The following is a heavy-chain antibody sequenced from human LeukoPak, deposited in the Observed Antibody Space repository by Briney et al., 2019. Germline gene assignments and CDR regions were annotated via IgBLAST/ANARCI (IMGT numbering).Heavy chain of an antibody. V-gene: IGHV3-64*01. CDR3: ARAVGIAAAGTNAFDI. Sequence: PGGSLRLSCAASGFTFSSYAMHWVRQAPGKGLEYVSAISSNGGSTYYANSVKGRFTIPRDNSKNTLYLQMGSLRAEDMAVYYCARAVGIAAAGTNAFDIWGQGTMVTVSS. CDR2: ISSNGGST. J-gene: IGHJ3*02. CDR1: GFTFSSYA. D-gene: IGHD6-13*01.